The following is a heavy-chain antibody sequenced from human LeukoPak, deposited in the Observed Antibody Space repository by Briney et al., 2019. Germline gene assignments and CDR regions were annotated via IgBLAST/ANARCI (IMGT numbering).Heavy chain of an antibody. D-gene: IGHD2-8*02. V-gene: IGHV4-59*01. J-gene: IGHJ4*02. CDR3: ARSRLLLGNDY. CDR2: IYYSGST. Sequence: PSETLSLTCTVSGGSISSYYWSWIRQPPGKGLEWIGYIYYSGSTNYNPSLKSRVTISVDTSKNQFSLRLSSVTAADTAVYYCARSRLLLGNDYWGQGTLVTVSS. CDR1: GGSISSYY.